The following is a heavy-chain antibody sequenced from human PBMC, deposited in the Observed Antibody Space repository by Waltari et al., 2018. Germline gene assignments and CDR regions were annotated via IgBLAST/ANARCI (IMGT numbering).Heavy chain of an antibody. D-gene: IGHD1-1*01. CDR3: ASPPNGRDYYYGMDV. CDR1: GYTFTSYG. V-gene: IGHV1-18*01. CDR2: ISAYNGNT. Sequence: QVQLVQSGAEVKKPGASVKVSCKASGYTFTSYGISWVRQAPGQGLEWMGWISAYNGNTNYAQKFQGRVTITTDESTSTAYMELSSLRSEDTAVYYCASPPNGRDYYYGMDVWGQGTTVTVSS. J-gene: IGHJ6*02.